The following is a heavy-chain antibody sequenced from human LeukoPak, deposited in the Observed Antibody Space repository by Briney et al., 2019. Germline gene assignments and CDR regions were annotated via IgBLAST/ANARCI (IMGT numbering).Heavy chain of an antibody. J-gene: IGHJ4*02. CDR3: ARTVNYYASGTNFDY. CDR2: IYYSGST. V-gene: IGHV4-39*01. D-gene: IGHD3-10*01. CDR1: GGSISSSSYY. Sequence: PSETLSLTCTVSGGSISSSSYYWGWIRQPPGKGLEWIGNIYYSGSTYYNPSLRSRVTISVDTSKNQFSLKLSSVTAADTAVYYCARTVNYYASGTNFDYWGQGTLVTVSS.